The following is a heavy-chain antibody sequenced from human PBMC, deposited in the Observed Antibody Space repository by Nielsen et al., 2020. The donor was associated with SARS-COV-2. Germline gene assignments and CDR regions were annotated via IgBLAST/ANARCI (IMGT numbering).Heavy chain of an antibody. CDR2: IIPIFGTA. CDR3: ARLLGNSCSGGSCASWYFDL. Sequence: SVQVSCKASGGTFSSYAISWVRQAPGQGLEWMGGIIPIFGTANYAQKFHGRVTIPADKSTRTAYMELSSLRSEDTAVYYCARLLGNSCSGGSCASWYFDLWGRGTLVTVSS. J-gene: IGHJ2*01. V-gene: IGHV1-69*06. CDR1: GGTFSSYA. D-gene: IGHD2-15*01.